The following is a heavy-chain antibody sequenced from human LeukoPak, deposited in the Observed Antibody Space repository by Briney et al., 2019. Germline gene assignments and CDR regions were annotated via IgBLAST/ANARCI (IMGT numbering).Heavy chain of an antibody. D-gene: IGHD3-22*01. CDR3: AKYCKLSGYYLGGYDY. J-gene: IGHJ4*01. CDR1: GFTFINYA. V-gene: IGHV3-23*01. CDR2: ITSDEKT. Sequence: GGSLRLSCAASGFTFINYAMGWVRQAPGKGLEWVSAITSDEKTFYADSVKGRFTTSRDNSKNTLHLQMNSLRAEDTAVYYCAKYCKLSGYYLGGYDYWGHGTLVTV.